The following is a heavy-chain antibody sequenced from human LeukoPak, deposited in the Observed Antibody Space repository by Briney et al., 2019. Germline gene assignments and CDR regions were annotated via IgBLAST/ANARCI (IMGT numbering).Heavy chain of an antibody. CDR1: GGAFSSYA. CDR2: IIPIFGTA. J-gene: IGHJ6*03. V-gene: IGHV1-69*05. Sequence: SVKVSCKASGGAFSSYAISWVRQAPGQGLDWMGGIIPIFGTANYAQKFQGRVTITTDESTSTAYMELSSLRSEDTAVYYCARGLWFGELSYYYMDVWGKGTTVTVSS. CDR3: ARGLWFGELSYYYMDV. D-gene: IGHD3-10*01.